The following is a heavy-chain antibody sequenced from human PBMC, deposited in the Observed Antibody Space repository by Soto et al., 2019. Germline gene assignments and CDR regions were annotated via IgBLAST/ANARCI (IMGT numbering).Heavy chain of an antibody. CDR1: GSSVRTNY. D-gene: IGHD3-10*01. Sequence: EVQLVETGGGLIQPGGSLRLSCAASGSSVRTNYMSWVRQAPGKGLEWVSVFESGGSIYYADSVKGRFIISRDNAKNTLYLQMNSLRVEDTAVYYCARAGVTPNFFDYWGQGTLVTVSS. CDR3: ARAGVTPNFFDY. J-gene: IGHJ4*02. V-gene: IGHV3-53*02. CDR2: FESGGSI.